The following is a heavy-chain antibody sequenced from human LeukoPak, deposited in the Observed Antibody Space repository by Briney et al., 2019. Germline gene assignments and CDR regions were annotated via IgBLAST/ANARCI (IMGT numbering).Heavy chain of an antibody. CDR3: ARRMDV. CDR2: IKQDGSEK. Sequence: GGSLRLSCVASGFTFDTYWMNWIRQSPGKGLEWVANIKQDGSEKNYVDSVKGRFTISRDNAKNSVYLQMNSLGADDTAVYYCARRMDVRGQGTTVTVSS. J-gene: IGHJ6*02. CDR1: GFTFDTYW. V-gene: IGHV3-7*03.